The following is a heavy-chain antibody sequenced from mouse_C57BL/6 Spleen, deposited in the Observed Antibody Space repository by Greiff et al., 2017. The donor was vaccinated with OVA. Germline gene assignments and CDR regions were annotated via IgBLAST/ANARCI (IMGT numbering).Heavy chain of an antibody. J-gene: IGHJ3*01. CDR1: GYTFTTYP. CDR2: FHPYNDDT. D-gene: IGHD2-1*01. V-gene: IGHV1-47*01. CDR3: ARRDGNYLAWFAY. Sequence: QVQLKESGAELVKPGASVKMSCKASGYTFTTYPIEWMKQNHGKSLEWIGNFHPYNDDTKYNEKFKGKATLTVEKSSSTVYLELSRLTSDDSAVYYCARRDGNYLAWFAYWGQGTLVTVSA.